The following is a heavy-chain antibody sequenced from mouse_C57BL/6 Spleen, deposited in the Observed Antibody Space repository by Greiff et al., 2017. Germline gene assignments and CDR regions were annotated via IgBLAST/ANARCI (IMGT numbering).Heavy chain of an antibody. CDR3: ARERITTVVATRAWFAY. CDR1: GYTFTSYW. J-gene: IGHJ3*01. D-gene: IGHD1-1*01. V-gene: IGHV1-53*01. CDR2: INPSNGGT. Sequence: QVQLQQPGTELVKPGASVKLSCTASGYTFTSYWMHWVKQRPGQGLEWIGNINPSNGGTNYNEKFKSKATLTVDKSSSTAYMQLSSLTSEDSAVYYCARERITTVVATRAWFAYWGQGTLVTVSA.